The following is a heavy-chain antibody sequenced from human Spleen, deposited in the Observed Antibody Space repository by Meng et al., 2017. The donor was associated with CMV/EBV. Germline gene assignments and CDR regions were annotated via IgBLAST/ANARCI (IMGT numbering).Heavy chain of an antibody. CDR1: GFTFSHYA. D-gene: IGHD3-22*01. CDR2: ISGSGGST. J-gene: IGHJ4*02. Sequence: SGFTFSHYAMNWVRQAPGKGLAWVSAISGSGGSTFYSDSVKGRFTISRDNSKNTLYLQLSSLRAEDTAVYYCAKVRSSDYYFYYFDYWGQGTLVTVSS. CDR3: AKVRSSDYYFYYFDY. V-gene: IGHV3-23*01.